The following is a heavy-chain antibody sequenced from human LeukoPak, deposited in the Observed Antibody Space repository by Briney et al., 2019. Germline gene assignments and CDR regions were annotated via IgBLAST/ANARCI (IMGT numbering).Heavy chain of an antibody. D-gene: IGHD3-10*01. Sequence: GASVKVSCKASGYTFTGYYMHWVRQAPGQGLEWMGWINPNSGGTNYAQKFQGRVTMTRDTSISTAYMELSRLRSDDTAVYYCAREPMVRDFNWFDPWGQGTLVTVSS. CDR3: AREPMVRDFNWFDP. CDR1: GYTFTGYY. V-gene: IGHV1-2*02. J-gene: IGHJ5*02. CDR2: INPNSGGT.